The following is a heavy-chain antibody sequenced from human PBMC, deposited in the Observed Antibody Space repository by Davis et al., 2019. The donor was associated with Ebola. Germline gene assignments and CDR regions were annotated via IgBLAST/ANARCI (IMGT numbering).Heavy chain of an antibody. J-gene: IGHJ6*04. CDR2: MNPNSGNT. D-gene: IGHD5-18*01. V-gene: IGHV1-8*01. Sequence: ASVTVSCKASGYTFTSYDINWVRQATGQGLEWMGWMNPNSGNTGYAQKFQGRVTMTRNTSISTAYMELSSLRSEDTAVYYCARVGQLWLKESYYYYGMDVWGKGTTVTVSS. CDR3: ARVGQLWLKESYYYYGMDV. CDR1: GYTFTSYD.